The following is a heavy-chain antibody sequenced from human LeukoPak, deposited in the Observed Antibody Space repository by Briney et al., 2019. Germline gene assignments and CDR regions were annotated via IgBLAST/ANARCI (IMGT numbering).Heavy chain of an antibody. CDR3: ACSGPYSNGGVMTDY. J-gene: IGHJ4*02. Sequence: GGSLRLSCAASGLIVSSNYMSWVRQAPGKGLEWVSIIYRDGNTNHADSVKRRFTISRDKSKNTLSLQMNSLRAEDTAVYYCACSGPYSNGGVMTDYWGQGTLVTVSS. CDR1: GLIVSSNY. V-gene: IGHV3-66*01. D-gene: IGHD6-19*01. CDR2: IYRDGNT.